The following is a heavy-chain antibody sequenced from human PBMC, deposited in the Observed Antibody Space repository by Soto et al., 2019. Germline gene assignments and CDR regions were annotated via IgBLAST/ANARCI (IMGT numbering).Heavy chain of an antibody. CDR1: GGSISGYY. CDR2: VYYSGGA. D-gene: IGHD2-21*02. Sequence: PSETLSLTCTVSGGSISGYYWSWIRQPPGKGLEWIGNVYYSGGAKYNPSVKRRVSISVDTSKNQFSLNLSPVTAADTAVYYCTRDGDGRMTTKPYYYYGMDVWGPGITVTVSS. V-gene: IGHV4-59*01. J-gene: IGHJ6*02. CDR3: TRDGDGRMTTKPYYYYGMDV.